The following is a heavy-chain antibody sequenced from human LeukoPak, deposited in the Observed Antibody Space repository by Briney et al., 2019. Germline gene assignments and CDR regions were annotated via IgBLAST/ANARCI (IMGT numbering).Heavy chain of an antibody. V-gene: IGHV4-59*01. CDR1: GGSISSYY. CDR3: ARGRIDYFDY. CDR2: IYYSGST. J-gene: IGHJ4*02. D-gene: IGHD2/OR15-2a*01. Sequence: SETLSLTCTDSGGSISSYYWSWIWQPPGKGLEWIGYIYYSGSTNYNPSLKSRVTISVDTSKNQFSLKLSSVTAADTAVYYCARGRIDYFDYWGQGTLVTVSS.